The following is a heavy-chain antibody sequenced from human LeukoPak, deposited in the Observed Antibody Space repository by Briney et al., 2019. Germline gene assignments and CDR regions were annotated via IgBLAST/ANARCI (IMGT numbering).Heavy chain of an antibody. CDR1: GGTFSSYA. Sequence: GASVKVSCKASGGTFSSYAISWVRQAPGQGLEWMGGIIPIFGTANYAQKFQGRVTITADESTSTAYMELSSLRSEDTAVYCCAAPYRITPYSTSGGYFDLWGRGTLVTVSS. D-gene: IGHD6-13*01. CDR3: AAPYRITPYSTSGGYFDL. V-gene: IGHV1-69*13. J-gene: IGHJ2*01. CDR2: IIPIFGTA.